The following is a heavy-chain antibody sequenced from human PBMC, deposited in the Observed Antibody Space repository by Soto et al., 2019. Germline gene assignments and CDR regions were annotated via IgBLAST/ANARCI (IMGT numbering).Heavy chain of an antibody. CDR1: GFIFEDCT. CDR2: INWDGRIT. CDR3: AKAEGAAVESPGD. Sequence: EVQLVESGGTVIQPGGSLRLSCAASGFIFEDCTMHWVSLLTGKCLQWVSYINWDGRITMYADSVKGRFTISRDNTHSHLYLQMNSLGSDNTALDYCAKAEGAAVESPGDGGQGTLVTVSS. J-gene: IGHJ4*02. V-gene: IGHV3-43*01. D-gene: IGHD3-10*01.